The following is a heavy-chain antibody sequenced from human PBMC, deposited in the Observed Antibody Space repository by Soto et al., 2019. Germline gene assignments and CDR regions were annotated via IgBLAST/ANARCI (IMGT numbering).Heavy chain of an antibody. CDR2: IWYDGSNK. Sequence: LRLSCAASGFTFSSYGMHWVRQAPGKGLEWVAVIWYDGSNKYYVDSVKGRFTISRDNSKNTLYLQMNSLRAEDTAVYYCARAKQVVPAAIFDYWGQGTLVTVSS. J-gene: IGHJ4*02. V-gene: IGHV3-33*01. D-gene: IGHD2-2*01. CDR1: GFTFSSYG. CDR3: ARAKQVVPAAIFDY.